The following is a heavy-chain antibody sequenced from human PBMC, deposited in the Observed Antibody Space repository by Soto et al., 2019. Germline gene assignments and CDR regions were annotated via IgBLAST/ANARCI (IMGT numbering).Heavy chain of an antibody. CDR3: AKDGRRIAAAGLFDY. J-gene: IGHJ4*02. CDR1: GFTFDDYA. Sequence: GGSLRLSCAASGFTFDDYAMHWVRQAPGKGLEWVSGISWNSGSIGYADSVKGRFTISRDNAKNSLYLQMNSLRAEDTALYYCAKDGRRIAAAGLFDYWGQGTLVTVSS. CDR2: ISWNSGSI. V-gene: IGHV3-9*01. D-gene: IGHD6-13*01.